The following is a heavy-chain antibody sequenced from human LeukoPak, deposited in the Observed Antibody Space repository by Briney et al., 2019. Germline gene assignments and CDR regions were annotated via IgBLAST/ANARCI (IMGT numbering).Heavy chain of an antibody. Sequence: PSETLSLTCTVSGGSISSSSYYWGWLRQPPGKGLEWIGSIYYSGSTYYNPSLKSRVTISVDTSKNQFSLKLSSVTAADTAVYYCASWYYYDSSGYYWEYFQHWGQGTLVTVSS. CDR1: GGSISSSSYY. D-gene: IGHD3-22*01. J-gene: IGHJ1*01. V-gene: IGHV4-39*01. CDR3: ASWYYYDSSGYYWEYFQH. CDR2: IYYSGST.